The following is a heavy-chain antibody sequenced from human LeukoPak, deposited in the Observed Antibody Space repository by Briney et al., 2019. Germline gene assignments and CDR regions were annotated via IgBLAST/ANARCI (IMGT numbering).Heavy chain of an antibody. V-gene: IGHV3-48*04. CDR2: ISTSGSRI. Sequence: GGSLRLSCAASRFTFSTYSMNWVRQTPGRGLEWVSYISTSGSRIDYADSVKGRFTISRDNAKNSLYLQMNSLRAEDTAVYYCARMNYVSSGWGAPFDSWGQGTLVTVSS. J-gene: IGHJ4*02. CDR3: ARMNYVSSGWGAPFDS. CDR1: RFTFSTYS. D-gene: IGHD1-7*01.